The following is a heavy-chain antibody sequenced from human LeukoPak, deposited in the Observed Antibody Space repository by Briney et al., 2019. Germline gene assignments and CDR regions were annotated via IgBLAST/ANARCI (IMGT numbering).Heavy chain of an antibody. CDR2: ISYSGVVK. V-gene: IGHV3-33*08. CDR1: GYTFSDYG. J-gene: IGHJ4*02. D-gene: IGHD3-16*02. Sequence: QPGTSLRLSCSASGYTFSDYGMHWVRQAPGKGLEWLSVISYSGVVKFYADSVKGRFTISRDNSKNTLYLQMNSLRAEDTAVYYCARADNYDYVWGSYRPSRYWGQGTLVTVSS. CDR3: ARADNYDYVWGSYRPSRY.